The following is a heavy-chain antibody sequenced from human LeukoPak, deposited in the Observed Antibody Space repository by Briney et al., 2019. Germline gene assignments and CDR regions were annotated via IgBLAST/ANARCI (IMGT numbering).Heavy chain of an antibody. CDR2: MNPNSGNT. CDR1: GGTFSSYA. D-gene: IGHD2-15*01. J-gene: IGHJ3*02. Sequence: ASVKVSCKASGGTFSSYAISWVRQATGQGLEWMGWMNPNSGNTGYAQKFQGRVTMTRNTSVSTAYMELSSLRSEDTAVYYCARMAVVVVAATRAFDIWGQGTMVTVSS. CDR3: ARMAVVVVAATRAFDI. V-gene: IGHV1-8*02.